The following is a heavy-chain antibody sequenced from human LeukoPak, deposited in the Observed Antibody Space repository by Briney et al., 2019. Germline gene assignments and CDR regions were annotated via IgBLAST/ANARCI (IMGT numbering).Heavy chain of an antibody. CDR2: ISYDGSNK. V-gene: IGHV3-30-3*01. CDR3: ARDRYYGSGSSLDY. D-gene: IGHD3-10*01. CDR1: GFTFSNFY. Sequence: PGGSLRLSCAASGFTFSNFYMHWVRQAPGKGLEWVAVISYDGSNKYYADSVKGRFTISRDNSKNTLYLQMNSLRAEDTAVYYCARDRYYGSGSSLDYWGQGTLVTVSS. J-gene: IGHJ4*02.